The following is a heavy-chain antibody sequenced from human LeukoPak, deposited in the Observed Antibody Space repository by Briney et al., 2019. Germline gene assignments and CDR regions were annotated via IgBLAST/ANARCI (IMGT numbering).Heavy chain of an antibody. V-gene: IGHV3-30*01. D-gene: IGHD6-6*01. CDR2: ISYDGSNK. Sequence: GRSLRLSCAASGSTFSSYAMHWVRQAPGKGLEWVAVISYDGSNKYYADSVKGRFTISRDNSKNTLYLQMNSLRAEDTAVYYCAREGQLAGGYYFDYWGQGTLVTVSS. J-gene: IGHJ4*02. CDR3: AREGQLAGGYYFDY. CDR1: GSTFSSYA.